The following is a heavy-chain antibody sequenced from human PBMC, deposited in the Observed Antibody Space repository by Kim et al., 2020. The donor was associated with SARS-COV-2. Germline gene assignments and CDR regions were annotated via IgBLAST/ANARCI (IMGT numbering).Heavy chain of an antibody. CDR2: K. V-gene: IGHV3-48*03. J-gene: IGHJ4*02. D-gene: IGHD4-4*01. Sequence: KYDAEPGRGRFTISSDNDKNYLFLQMNSLRAEDTAVYYCARGPNYSPFDYWGQGTLVTVSS. CDR3: ARGPNYSPFDY.